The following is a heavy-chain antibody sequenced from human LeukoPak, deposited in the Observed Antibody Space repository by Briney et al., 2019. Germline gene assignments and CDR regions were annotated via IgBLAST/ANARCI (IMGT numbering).Heavy chain of an antibody. CDR2: IYHSGST. D-gene: IGHD4/OR15-4a*01. Sequence: TSGTLSLTCAVSGGSISSSYWWSGVRQPPGKGLEWIGEIYHSGSTNYNPSLKSRVTISVDKSKNQFSLKVSSVTAADTAVYYCARDRLWPNTKYYGMDVWGQGTTVTVSS. V-gene: IGHV4-4*02. J-gene: IGHJ6*02. CDR3: ARDRLWPNTKYYGMDV. CDR1: GGSISSSYW.